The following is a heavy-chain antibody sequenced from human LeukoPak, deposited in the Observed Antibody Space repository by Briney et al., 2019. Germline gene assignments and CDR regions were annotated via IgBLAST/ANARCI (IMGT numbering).Heavy chain of an antibody. CDR1: GYTFTGYY. CDR2: INPNSGGT. J-gene: IGHJ4*02. V-gene: IGHV1-2*02. D-gene: IGHD3-3*01. Sequence: GASVKVSCKASGYTFTGYYMHWVRQAPGQGLEWMGWINPNSGGTNYAQKFQGRVTMTTDTSTSTAYMELRSLRSDDTAVYYCARFVSGRSGYYDFWSGFSHWGQGTLVTVSS. CDR3: ARFVSGRSGYYDFWSGFSH.